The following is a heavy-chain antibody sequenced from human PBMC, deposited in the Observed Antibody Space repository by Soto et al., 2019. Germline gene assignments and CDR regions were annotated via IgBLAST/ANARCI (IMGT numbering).Heavy chain of an antibody. V-gene: IGHV3-13*04. D-gene: IGHD3-10*01. CDR2: IGTAGDT. J-gene: IGHJ4*02. CDR1: GFTFSSYD. Sequence: EVQLVESGGGLVQPGGSLRLSCAASGFTFSSYDMHWVRQATGKGLEWVSGIGTAGDTYYPGSVKGRFTISRENAKYSFDLQMYSLRAGDTSVYYFARGITMVRGVILDYFEYWGQGTLVTVSS. CDR3: ARGITMVRGVILDYFEY.